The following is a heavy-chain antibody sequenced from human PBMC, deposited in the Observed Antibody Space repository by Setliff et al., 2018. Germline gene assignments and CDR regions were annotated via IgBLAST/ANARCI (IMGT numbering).Heavy chain of an antibody. CDR2: INPHGSEK. J-gene: IGHJ4*02. CDR3: ASYYYGSGSSYIPPHFDY. CDR1: GLSYINDW. Sequence: PGGSLRLSCTASGLSYINDWVSWVRQAPGKGLEWLASINPHGSEKYYADSVKGRFTISRDNAKNSLFLQMNSLRAEDTAVYYCASYYYGSGSSYIPPHFDYWGLGTLVTVSS. V-gene: IGHV3-7*01. D-gene: IGHD3-10*01.